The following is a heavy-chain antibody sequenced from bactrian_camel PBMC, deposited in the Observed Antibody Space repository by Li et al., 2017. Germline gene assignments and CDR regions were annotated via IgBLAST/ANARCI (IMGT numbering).Heavy chain of an antibody. CDR1: GRSRGSNC. J-gene: IGHJ6*01. CDR3: AADRHVRFGRCEVGMDQADFGI. V-gene: IGHV3-3*01. D-gene: IGHD5*01. Sequence: HVQLVESGGGTVQPGGSLRLSCLVSGRSRGSNCIGWYRLPPGRAPAEREGIAAIRRSGGETWYAGSVKGRFTISQDSARNTMYLQMNSLKPEDTAMYYCAADRHVRFGRCEVGMDQADFGIWGQGTQVTVS. CDR2: IRRSGGET.